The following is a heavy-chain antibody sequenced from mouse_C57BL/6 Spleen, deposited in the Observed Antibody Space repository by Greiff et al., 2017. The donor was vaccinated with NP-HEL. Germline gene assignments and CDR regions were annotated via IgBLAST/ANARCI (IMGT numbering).Heavy chain of an antibody. V-gene: IGHV1-4*01. J-gene: IGHJ1*03. CDR3: ARHYGRSYKYFDV. CDR2: INPSSGYT. Sequence: VQLQQSGAELARPGASVKMSCKASGYTFTSYTMHWVKQRPGQGREWIGDINPSSGYTKYNQTFKDKATLTADKSSSTAYLQLSSLTSEDSAVYYCARHYGRSYKYFDVWGTGTTVTVSS. D-gene: IGHD1-1*01. CDR1: GYTFTSYT.